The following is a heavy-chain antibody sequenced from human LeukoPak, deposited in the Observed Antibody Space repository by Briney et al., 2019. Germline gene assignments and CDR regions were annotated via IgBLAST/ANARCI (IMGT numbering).Heavy chain of an antibody. Sequence: GGSLRLSCAASGFIFRNYAMSRVRQAPGKGLEWVSAITGSGDTTYYADSVKGRFTISRDNSKNTLYVEMNTLRAEDTAVYYCAKWGDYDILTGYYVSDFWGQGTLVTVST. CDR3: AKWGDYDILTGYYVSDF. J-gene: IGHJ4*02. CDR1: GFIFRNYA. D-gene: IGHD3-9*01. CDR2: ITGSGDTT. V-gene: IGHV3-23*01.